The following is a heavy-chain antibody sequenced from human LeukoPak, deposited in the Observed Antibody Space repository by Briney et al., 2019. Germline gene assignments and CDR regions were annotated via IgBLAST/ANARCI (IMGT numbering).Heavy chain of an antibody. CDR1: GYTFTGYY. J-gene: IGHJ4*02. Sequence: ASVKVSCKASGYTFTGYYMHWVRQAPGQRLEWMGWINPNSGGTNYAQKFQGRVTMTRDTSISTAYMELSRLRSDDTAVYYCARVAVPYYYDSSGYLTYFDYWGQGTLVTVSS. V-gene: IGHV1-2*02. CDR2: INPNSGGT. CDR3: ARVAVPYYYDSSGYLTYFDY. D-gene: IGHD3-22*01.